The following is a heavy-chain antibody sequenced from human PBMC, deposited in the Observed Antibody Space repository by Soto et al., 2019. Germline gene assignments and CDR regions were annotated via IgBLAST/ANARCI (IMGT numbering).Heavy chain of an antibody. CDR3: AREAAGRTFDY. V-gene: IGHV3-33*01. CDR1: GFSFSSYG. CDR2: IWYDGSNK. J-gene: IGHJ4*02. Sequence: PGGSLRLSCAASGFSFSSYGMHWVRQAPGKGLEWVAVIWYDGSNKYYADSVKGRFTISRDNSKNTLYLQMNSLRAEDTAVYYCAREAAGRTFDYWGQGTLVTVSS. D-gene: IGHD6-13*01.